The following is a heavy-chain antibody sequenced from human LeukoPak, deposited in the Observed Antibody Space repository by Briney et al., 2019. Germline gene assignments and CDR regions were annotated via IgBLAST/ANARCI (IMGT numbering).Heavy chain of an antibody. V-gene: IGHV3-30*02. CDR2: IRYDGSNK. CDR1: GFTFSSYG. J-gene: IGHJ4*02. CDR3: AREAQYCSSTSCYPRGVDY. Sequence: GGSLRLSCAASGFTFSSYGMHWVRQAPGKGLEWVAFIRYDGSNKYYADSVKGRFTISRDNSKNTLYLQMNSLRAEDTAVYYCAREAQYCSSTSCYPRGVDYWGQGTLVTVSS. D-gene: IGHD2-2*01.